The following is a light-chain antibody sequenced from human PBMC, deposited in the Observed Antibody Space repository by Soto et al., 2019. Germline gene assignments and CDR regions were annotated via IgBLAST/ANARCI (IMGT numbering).Light chain of an antibody. CDR2: AAS. CDR3: QQSYTTLFT. V-gene: IGKV1-39*01. J-gene: IGKJ3*01. Sequence: DIQMTQSTSSLSASVGDRVTITCRASQSISNYLNWYQQKPGKAPKLLIYAASSLQSGVPSRFSGSGSGTDFTLTISSLQPEDFATYSCQQSYTTLFTFGPGTNVDI. CDR1: QSISNY.